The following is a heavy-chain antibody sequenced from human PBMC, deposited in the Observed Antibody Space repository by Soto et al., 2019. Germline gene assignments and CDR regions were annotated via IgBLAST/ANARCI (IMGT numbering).Heavy chain of an antibody. V-gene: IGHV5-51*01. Sequence: PGESLKIPCKGSGYSFTSYWIGCVRQMPGKGLEWMGIIYPGDSDTRYSPSFQGQVTISADKSISTAYLQWSSLKASDTAMYYCARRATVTTFYFDYWGQGTLVTVSS. D-gene: IGHD4-17*01. J-gene: IGHJ4*02. CDR1: GYSFTSYW. CDR3: ARRATVTTFYFDY. CDR2: IYPGDSDT.